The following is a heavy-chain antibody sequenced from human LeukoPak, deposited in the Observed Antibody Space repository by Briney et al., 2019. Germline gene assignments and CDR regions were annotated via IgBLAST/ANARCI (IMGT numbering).Heavy chain of an antibody. CDR3: ARELRFSSYYYYMDV. CDR2: IYYSGST. Sequence: PSETLSLTCTVSGGSISRYYWSWVRQPPGKGLEWVGYIYYSGSTNYNPSLKSRVTISVDTSKNQFSLKLSSVTAADTAVYYCARELRFSSYYYYMDVWGKGTTVTVSS. CDR1: GGSISRYY. V-gene: IGHV4-59*01. D-gene: IGHD3-3*01. J-gene: IGHJ6*03.